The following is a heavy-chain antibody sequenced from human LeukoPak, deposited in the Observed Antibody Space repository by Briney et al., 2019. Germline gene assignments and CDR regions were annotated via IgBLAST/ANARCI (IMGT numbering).Heavy chain of an antibody. Sequence: SGRSLRLSCAASGFTFDDYAMHWVRQAPGKGLEWVSGISWNSGSIGYADSVKGRFTISRDNSKNTLYLQMNSLRAEDTAVYYCAKVHGDYDYWGQGTLVTVSS. CDR2: ISWNSGSI. J-gene: IGHJ4*02. V-gene: IGHV3-9*01. CDR1: GFTFDDYA. D-gene: IGHD4-17*01. CDR3: AKVHGDYDY.